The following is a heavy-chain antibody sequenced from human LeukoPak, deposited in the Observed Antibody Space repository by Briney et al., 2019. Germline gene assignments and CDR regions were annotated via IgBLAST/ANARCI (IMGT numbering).Heavy chain of an antibody. D-gene: IGHD6-19*01. J-gene: IGHJ4*02. CDR1: GFTFSSYA. CDR2: ISGSGGST. V-gene: IGHV3-23*01. Sequence: PGGSLRLSCAASGFTFSSYAMSWVRQAPGKGLEWVSAISGSGGSTYYADSVKGRFTISRDNAKNSLYLQMNSLRAEDTAVYYCASSLEQWLPRPEVSFDYWGQGTLVTVSS. CDR3: ASSLEQWLPRPEVSFDY.